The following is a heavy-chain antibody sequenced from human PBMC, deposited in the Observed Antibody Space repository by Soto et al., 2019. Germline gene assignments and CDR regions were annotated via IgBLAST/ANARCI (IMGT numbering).Heavy chain of an antibody. CDR3: ARDRPISSIRALCYYYAMDV. V-gene: IGHV1-18*01. CDR1: GYTFITYG. D-gene: IGHD6-6*01. J-gene: IGHJ6*02. Sequence: QVQLVQSGAEVKKPGASVKVSCKASGYTFITYGISWVRQAPGQGLEWMGGISSYNGNTNYAQKLQGRVTMTTATSTTTAYMELRSLRSEDTAVYYCARDRPISSIRALCYYYAMDVWGQGTTVTVSS. CDR2: ISSYNGNT.